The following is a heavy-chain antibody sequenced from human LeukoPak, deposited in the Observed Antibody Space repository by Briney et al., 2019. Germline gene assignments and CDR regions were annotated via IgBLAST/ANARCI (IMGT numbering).Heavy chain of an antibody. CDR1: GFTFSSYD. V-gene: IGHV3-23*01. Sequence: GGSPRLSCAASGFTFSSYDMSWVRQAPGKGLEWVSSIRGSGGSTYYADSVKGRFTISRDNSKNTLYLQMNSLRAEDTAVYYCARMTEFNWFDPWGQGTLVTVSS. CDR2: IRGSGGST. CDR3: ARMTEFNWFDP. J-gene: IGHJ5*02.